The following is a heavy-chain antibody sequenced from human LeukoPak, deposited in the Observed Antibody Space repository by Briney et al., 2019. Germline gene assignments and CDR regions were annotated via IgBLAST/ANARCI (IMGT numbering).Heavy chain of an antibody. CDR2: IIPIFGTA. J-gene: IGHJ6*03. V-gene: IGHV1-69*05. D-gene: IGHD2-15*01. Sequence: SVKVSCKASGGTFSSYAISWVRQAPGQGLEWMGGIIPIFGTANYAQKFQGRVTITTDESTSTAYMELSSLRSEDTAVYYCARGARLGGSYYYYYMDVWGKGTTVTVSS. CDR1: GGTFSSYA. CDR3: ARGARLGGSYYYYYMDV.